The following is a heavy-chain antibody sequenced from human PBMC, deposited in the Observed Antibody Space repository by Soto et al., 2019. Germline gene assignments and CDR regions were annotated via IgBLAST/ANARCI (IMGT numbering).Heavy chain of an antibody. CDR2: IIPIFGTA. Sequence: GASVKVSCKASGGTFSSYAISWVRQAPGQGLEWMGGIIPIFGTANYAQKFQGRVTITADKSTSTAYMELSSLRSEDTAVYYCARFPHGNTYYDSSGYYDAEYFQHWGQGTLVTVSS. V-gene: IGHV1-69*06. CDR1: GGTFSSYA. CDR3: ARFPHGNTYYDSSGYYDAEYFQH. J-gene: IGHJ1*01. D-gene: IGHD3-22*01.